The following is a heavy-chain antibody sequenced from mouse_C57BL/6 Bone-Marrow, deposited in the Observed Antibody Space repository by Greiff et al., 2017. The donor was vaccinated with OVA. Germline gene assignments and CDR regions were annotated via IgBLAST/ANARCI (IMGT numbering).Heavy chain of an antibody. D-gene: IGHD2-12*01. Sequence: VQLQQPGAELVKPGASVKLSCKASGYTFTSYWMQWVKQRPGQGLEWIGEIDPSDSYTNYNQKFKGKATLTVDTSSSTAYMQLSSLTSEDSAVYYCARGLDDWWGKGTTLTVSS. J-gene: IGHJ2*01. CDR2: IDPSDSYT. V-gene: IGHV1-50*01. CDR1: GYTFTSYW. CDR3: ARGLDDW.